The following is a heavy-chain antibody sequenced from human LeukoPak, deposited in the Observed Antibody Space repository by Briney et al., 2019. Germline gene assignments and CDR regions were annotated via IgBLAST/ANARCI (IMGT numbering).Heavy chain of an antibody. CDR3: ARGRDGINNEAYNWFDP. D-gene: IGHD5-24*01. V-gene: IGHV3-48*02. J-gene: IGHJ5*02. CDR1: GFTLSSYS. CDR2: INSGSSIM. Sequence: GGSLILSCAASGFTLSSYSMNWVRQAPGKGLEWVSYINSGSSIMYYADSVKGRFTISRDNAENSLYLQMTSLRDEDTAVYHCARGRDGINNEAYNWFDPLGQGTMVTVSS.